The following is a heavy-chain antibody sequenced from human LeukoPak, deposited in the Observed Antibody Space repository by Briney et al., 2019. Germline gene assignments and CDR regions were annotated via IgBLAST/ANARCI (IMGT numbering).Heavy chain of an antibody. V-gene: IGHV4-59*08. Sequence: PSETLSLTCTVSGGSLNSYYWSWIRQPPGKRLEWIGYISYTGGEINYNPSLKSRLTLSVDTSKHQFSLMLTPVTAADTAIYYCARQPGGTAAFDVWAQGTMVTVSS. J-gene: IGHJ3*01. CDR1: GGSLNSYY. CDR2: ISYTGGEI. D-gene: IGHD1-14*01. CDR3: ARQPGGTAAFDV.